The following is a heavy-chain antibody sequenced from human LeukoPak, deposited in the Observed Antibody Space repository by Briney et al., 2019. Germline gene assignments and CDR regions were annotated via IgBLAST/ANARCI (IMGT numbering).Heavy chain of an antibody. CDR3: ARHDCGGDCYHNWYFDL. D-gene: IGHD2-21*02. CDR1: GVSISSYY. V-gene: IGHV4-59*08. J-gene: IGHJ2*01. Sequence: SETLSLTCTVSGVSISSYYWSWIRQPPGKGLEWVGYIYYSGSTNYNPSLKSRVTISVDTSKNQFSLKLSSVIAADTAVYYCARHDCGGDCYHNWYFDLWGRGTLVTVSS. CDR2: IYYSGST.